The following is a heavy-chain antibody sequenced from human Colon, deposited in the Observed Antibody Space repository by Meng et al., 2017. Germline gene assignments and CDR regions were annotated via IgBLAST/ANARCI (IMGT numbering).Heavy chain of an antibody. CDR2: MSDSGTT. J-gene: IGHJ4*02. Sequence: QVPLHESGPGLVRPSDNLSLVCTVSGGSIKSGGYHWSWVRQHPGKGLEYIGFMSDSGTTDYNPSLRSRVSITEIGSSKNQFSLTLRSVTAADTATYFCARDTLYGTDYWGQGVLVTVSS. V-gene: IGHV4-31*03. CDR3: ARDTLYGTDY. CDR1: GGSIKSGGYH. D-gene: IGHD4-17*01.